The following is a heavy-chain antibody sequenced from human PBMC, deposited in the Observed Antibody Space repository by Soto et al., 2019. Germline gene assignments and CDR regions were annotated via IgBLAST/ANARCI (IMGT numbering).Heavy chain of an antibody. CDR3: ERVSIPGSYGEDV. CDR2: IIPIFKTA. CDR1: GGTFGTYA. D-gene: IGHD3-16*01. Sequence: QQQLVQSGAEVKKPGSSVKVSCKASGGTFGTYAISWVRQSPGQGLEWMGKIIPIFKTANYAQKFQCRITITADRSPRTDIAYMELSSLRSEDTALYYCERVSIPGSYGEDVWGQVTTVTVSS. V-gene: IGHV1-69*06. J-gene: IGHJ6*01.